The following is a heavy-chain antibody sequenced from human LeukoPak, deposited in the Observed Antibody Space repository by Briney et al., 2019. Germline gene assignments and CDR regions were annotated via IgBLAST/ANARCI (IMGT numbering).Heavy chain of an antibody. Sequence: SETLSLTCAVYVGSFSGYYWSWIRQPPGKGLEWIGEINHSGSTNYNPSLKSRVTISVDTSKNQFSLKLSSVTAADTAVYYCARQTGSGLFILPGGQGTLVTVSS. CDR3: ARQTGSGLFILP. V-gene: IGHV4-34*01. CDR1: VGSFSGYY. CDR2: INHSGST. D-gene: IGHD3/OR15-3a*01. J-gene: IGHJ4*02.